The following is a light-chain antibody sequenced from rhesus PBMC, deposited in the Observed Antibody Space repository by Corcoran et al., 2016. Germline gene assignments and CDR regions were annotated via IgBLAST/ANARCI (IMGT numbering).Light chain of an antibody. J-gene: IGKJ3*01. CDR2: DAS. CDR1: QGISSY. CDR3: QQRNSYPFT. V-gene: IGKV1-38*01. Sequence: DIQLTQSPSSLSASVGDRVTITCWASQGISSYLAWYQQKSGKAPKLLLYDASNLQSGVPSRFSGGGSGTDFTLTISRLQPEAFATYYCQQRNSYPFTFGPRTKLDIK.